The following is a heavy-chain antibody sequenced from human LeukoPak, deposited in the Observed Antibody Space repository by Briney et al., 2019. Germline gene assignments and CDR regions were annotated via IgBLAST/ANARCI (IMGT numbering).Heavy chain of an antibody. J-gene: IGHJ3*02. Sequence: GGSLRLSCAASGFTFSSYSMIWVRQAPAKGLEWVSSISSSSSYIYYADSVKGRFTISRDNAKNSLYLQMNSLRAEDTAVYYCARVGYCSSTSCYDAFAFDIWGQGTMVTVSS. D-gene: IGHD2-2*01. V-gene: IGHV3-21*01. CDR3: ARVGYCSSTSCYDAFAFDI. CDR1: GFTFSSYS. CDR2: ISSSSSYI.